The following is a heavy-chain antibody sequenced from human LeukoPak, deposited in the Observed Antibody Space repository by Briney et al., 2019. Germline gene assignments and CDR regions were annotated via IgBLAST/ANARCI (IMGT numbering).Heavy chain of an antibody. D-gene: IGHD3-16*02. CDR2: INPSGGST. CDR3: AREASSGYDYVWGSYRPYYFDY. CDR1: GYTFTSYY. J-gene: IGHJ4*02. Sequence: ASVKVSCKASGYTFTSYYMHWVRQAPGQGLEWMGIINPSGGSTSYAQKFQGRVTMTRDMSTSTVYMELSSLRSEDTAVYYCAREASSGYDYVWGSYRPYYFDYWGQGTLVTVSS. V-gene: IGHV1-46*01.